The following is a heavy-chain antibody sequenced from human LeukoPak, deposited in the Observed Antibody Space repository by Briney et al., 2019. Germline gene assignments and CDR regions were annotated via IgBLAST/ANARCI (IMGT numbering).Heavy chain of an antibody. CDR1: GGSFSGYY. Sequence: PSETLSLTCAVYGGSFSGYYWSWVRQPPGKGLEWIGYIYYSGCTYYNPSLKSRVTISVDTSKNQFSLKLSSVTAADTAVYYCARSSSGYYYPDFGGLGYWGQGTLVTVSS. D-gene: IGHD3-22*01. V-gene: IGHV4-34*01. CDR2: IYYSGCT. J-gene: IGHJ4*02. CDR3: ARSSSGYYYPDFGGLGY.